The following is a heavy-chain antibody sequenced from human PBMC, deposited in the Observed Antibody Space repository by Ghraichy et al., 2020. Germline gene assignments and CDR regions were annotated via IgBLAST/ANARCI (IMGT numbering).Heavy chain of an antibody. J-gene: IGHJ6*03. CDR2: IYYSGST. CDR3: ARQLDSSGYYYYYYYMDV. CDR1: GGSISSSSYY. D-gene: IGHD3-22*01. V-gene: IGHV4-39*01. Sequence: SQTLSLTCTVSGGSISSSSYYWGWIRQPPGKGLEWIGSIYYSGSTYYNPSLKSRVTISVDTSKNQFSLKLSSVTAADTAVYYCARQLDSSGYYYYYYYMDVWGKGTTVTVSS.